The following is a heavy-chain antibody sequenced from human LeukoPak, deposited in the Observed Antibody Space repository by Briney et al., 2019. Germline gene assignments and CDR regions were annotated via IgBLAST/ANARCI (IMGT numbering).Heavy chain of an antibody. CDR1: EFIFGAYW. CDR2: INQDGSEE. Sequence: GGSLRLSCAGSEFIFGAYWMTWVRQAPGKGLEWVAHINQDGSEEYYMDSVKGRFAISRDNAKKSLFLQMNSLTAEDTALYYCVRSLERFGARDYWGQGTLVTVSS. V-gene: IGHV3-7*01. D-gene: IGHD3-10*01. CDR3: VRSLERFGARDY. J-gene: IGHJ4*02.